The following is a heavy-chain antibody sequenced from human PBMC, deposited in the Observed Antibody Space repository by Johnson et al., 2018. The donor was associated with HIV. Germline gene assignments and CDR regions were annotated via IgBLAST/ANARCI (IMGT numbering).Heavy chain of an antibody. Sequence: VQLVESGGGLVQPGGSLRLSCAASGFTFSDSYMNWIRQAPGKGLEWVGRSRNKANSYTTEYAASVKGRFTISRDDSKNSLYLQMNSLKTEDTAVYYCAREPEGWAFDIWGQGTMVTVSS. CDR2: SRNKANSYTT. J-gene: IGHJ3*02. CDR1: GFTFSDSY. D-gene: IGHD1-26*01. CDR3: AREPEGWAFDI. V-gene: IGHV3-72*01.